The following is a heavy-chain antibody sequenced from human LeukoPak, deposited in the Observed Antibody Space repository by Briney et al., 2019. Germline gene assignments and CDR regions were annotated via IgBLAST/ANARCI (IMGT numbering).Heavy chain of an antibody. J-gene: IGHJ4*02. Sequence: GESLKISCKGSAYSFTTYWIGWVRQMPGKGLEWMGIIYPGDSDTRYSPSFQGQATISVDKSINTAYLQWSSLKASDTAMYYCARRSDSGSYSYWGQGTLVTVSS. V-gene: IGHV5-51*01. D-gene: IGHD3-10*01. CDR2: IYPGDSDT. CDR3: ARRSDSGSYSY. CDR1: AYSFTTYW.